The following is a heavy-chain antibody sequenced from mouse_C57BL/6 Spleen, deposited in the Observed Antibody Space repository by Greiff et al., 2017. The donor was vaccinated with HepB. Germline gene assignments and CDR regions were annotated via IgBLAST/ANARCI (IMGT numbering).Heavy chain of an antibody. V-gene: IGHV5-17*01. CDR3: AYGYDVTYAMDY. CDR1: GFTFSDYG. J-gene: IGHJ4*01. D-gene: IGHD2-2*01. Sequence: EVQGVESGGGLVKPGGSLKLSCAASGFTFSDYGMHWVRQAPEKGLEWVAYISSGSSTIYYADTVKGRFTISRDNAKNTLFLQMTSLRSEDTAMYYCAYGYDVTYAMDYWGQGTSVTVSS. CDR2: ISSGSSTI.